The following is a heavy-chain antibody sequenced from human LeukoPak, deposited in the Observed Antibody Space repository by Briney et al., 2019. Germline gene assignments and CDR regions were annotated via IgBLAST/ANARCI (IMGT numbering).Heavy chain of an antibody. J-gene: IGHJ4*02. CDR2: INHSGST. CDR3: ARGDPLTTLDY. D-gene: IGHD4-11*01. Sequence: SQTLSLTCIVSGGSISSGGYYWSWIRQHPGKGLEWIGEINHSGSTNYNPSLKSRVTISVDTSKNQLSLKLSSVTAADTAVYYCARGDPLTTLDYWGQGTLVTVSS. CDR1: GGSISSGGYY. V-gene: IGHV4-31*03.